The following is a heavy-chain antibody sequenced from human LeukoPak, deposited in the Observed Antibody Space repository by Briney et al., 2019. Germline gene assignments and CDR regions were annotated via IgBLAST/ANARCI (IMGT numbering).Heavy chain of an antibody. D-gene: IGHD1-26*01. CDR2: INHSGST. J-gene: IGHJ4*02. CDR1: GGSFSGYY. V-gene: IGHV4-34*01. Sequence: SETLSLTCAVYGGSFSGYYWSWIRQPPGKGLEWIGEINHSGSTNYNPSLKSRVTISVDTSKNQFSLKLGSVTAADTAVYYCARSRGAKVYDYWGQGTLATVSS. CDR3: ARSRGAKVYDY.